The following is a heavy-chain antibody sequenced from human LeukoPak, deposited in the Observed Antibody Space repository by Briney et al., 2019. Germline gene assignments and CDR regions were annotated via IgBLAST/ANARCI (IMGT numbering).Heavy chain of an antibody. Sequence: GGSLRLSCAASGFTFSSYAMHWVRQAPGKGLEWVAVISYDGSNKYYADSVKGRFTISRDNSKNTLYLQMNSLRAEDTAVYYCAKDQGVDYGGNPYYFDYWGQGALVTVSS. CDR1: GFTFSSYA. D-gene: IGHD4-23*01. CDR2: ISYDGSNK. V-gene: IGHV3-30*04. J-gene: IGHJ4*02. CDR3: AKDQGVDYGGNPYYFDY.